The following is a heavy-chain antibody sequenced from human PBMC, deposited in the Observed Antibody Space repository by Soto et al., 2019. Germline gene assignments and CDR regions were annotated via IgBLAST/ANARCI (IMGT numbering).Heavy chain of an antibody. J-gene: IGHJ4*02. CDR1: GITFSRNA. Sequence: GGSLRLSCASSGITFSRNAMHWLRQAPGKGLEWVATISFDGNNKHYADFVKGRFTISRDNTKNTLFLQLSSLTEDDTAVYYCVREPSDDYISRIDYWGQGTLVTVSS. D-gene: IGHD4-4*01. V-gene: IGHV3-30-3*01. CDR2: ISFDGNNK. CDR3: VREPSDDYISRIDY.